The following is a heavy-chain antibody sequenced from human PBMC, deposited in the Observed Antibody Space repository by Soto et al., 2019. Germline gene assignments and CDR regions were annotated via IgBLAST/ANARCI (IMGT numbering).Heavy chain of an antibody. D-gene: IGHD2-15*01. V-gene: IGHV3-15*07. CDR3: TTGSVEGV. CDR1: DFSISNAW. CDR2: VKRKIDGETT. Sequence: EVQLVESGGGLVKPGGSLRLSCAASDFSISNAWMNWVRQAPGEGLEWVGRVKRKIDGETTDYAAPVKGRFTISRDDSNNMLYLQMNSLKADDTAVYYCTTGSVEGVWGQGTTVTVSS. J-gene: IGHJ6*02.